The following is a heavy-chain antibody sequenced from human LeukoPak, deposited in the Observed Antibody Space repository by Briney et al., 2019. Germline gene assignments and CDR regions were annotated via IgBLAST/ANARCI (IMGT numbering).Heavy chain of an antibody. CDR1: GFTFTNYA. Sequence: GGSLRLSCAASGFTFTNYAMTWVRQAPGKGLEWVSVIGASGADTYYADSVKGRFSISRDNSKNTLYLQVTSLRADDTAVYFCARSYSGSYRDAFDIWGQGTMVTVSS. D-gene: IGHD1-26*01. V-gene: IGHV3-23*01. CDR3: ARSYSGSYRDAFDI. CDR2: IGASGADT. J-gene: IGHJ3*02.